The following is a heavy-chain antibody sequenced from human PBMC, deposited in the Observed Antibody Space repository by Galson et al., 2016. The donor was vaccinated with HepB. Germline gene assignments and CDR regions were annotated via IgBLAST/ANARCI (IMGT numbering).Heavy chain of an antibody. CDR3: ARDRGYYDSSGYLNWFDP. V-gene: IGHV3-66*01. Sequence: SLRLSCAASGFTVSSNYMSWVRQAPGKGLEWVSVIYSGGSTYYADSVKGRFTISRDNSKYTLYLQMNSLRAEDTAVYYCARDRGYYDSSGYLNWFDPWGQGTLVTVSS. CDR1: GFTVSSNY. CDR2: IYSGGST. D-gene: IGHD3-22*01. J-gene: IGHJ5*02.